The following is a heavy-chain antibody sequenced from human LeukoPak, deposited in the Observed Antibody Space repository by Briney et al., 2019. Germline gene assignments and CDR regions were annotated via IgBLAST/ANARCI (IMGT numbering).Heavy chain of an antibody. CDR3: ARGGSGISNAFDI. CDR2: LYYSGST. D-gene: IGHD3-10*01. CDR1: GGSISSYY. Sequence: TPSETLSLTCSVSGGSISSYYWSWIRQPPGKGLEWIGYLYYSGSTNSNPSLKSRVTMSVDTSKNQFSLKLRSVTAADMAVYYCARGGSGISNAFDIWGQGTMVTVSS. J-gene: IGHJ3*02. V-gene: IGHV4-59*01.